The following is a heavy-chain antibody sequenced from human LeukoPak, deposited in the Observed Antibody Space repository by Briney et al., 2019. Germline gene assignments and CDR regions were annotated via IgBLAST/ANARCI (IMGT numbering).Heavy chain of an antibody. CDR1: GYTFTRYY. CDR2: INPSGGST. V-gene: IGHV1-46*01. Sequence: ASVKASCKASGYTFTRYYMHWVRQAPGQGLEWMGIINPSGGSTSYAQKFQGRVTMTTDTSTSTAYMELRSLRSDDTAVYYCARERNWFDPWGQGTLVTVSS. J-gene: IGHJ5*02. CDR3: ARERNWFDP.